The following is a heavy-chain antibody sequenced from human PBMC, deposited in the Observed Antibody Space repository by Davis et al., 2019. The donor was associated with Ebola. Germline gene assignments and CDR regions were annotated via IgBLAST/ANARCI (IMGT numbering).Heavy chain of an antibody. Sequence: GGSLRLSCAASGLTFSSYAMSWVRQAPGKGLEWVSAISGSGGSTYYADSVKGRFTISRDNSKNTLYLQMNSLRAEDTAVYYCAKDPYYYDSSGYYYSAFDIWGQGTMVTVSS. D-gene: IGHD3-22*01. V-gene: IGHV3-23*01. J-gene: IGHJ3*02. CDR3: AKDPYYYDSSGYYYSAFDI. CDR1: GLTFSSYA. CDR2: ISGSGGST.